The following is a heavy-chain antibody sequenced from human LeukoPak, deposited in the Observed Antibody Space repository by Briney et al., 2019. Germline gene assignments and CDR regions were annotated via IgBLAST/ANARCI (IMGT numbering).Heavy chain of an antibody. CDR2: VYHSGST. CDR1: GGSISSSYW. J-gene: IGHJ6*03. CDR3: ARGIVVVAQLGYYYYYMDV. V-gene: IGHV4-4*02. D-gene: IGHD2-15*01. Sequence: ASETLSLTCAVSGGSISSSYWWSWVRQPPGKGLEWIGEVYHSGSTYYNPSLKSRVTISVATSKNQFSLKLSSVTAADTAVYYCARGIVVVAQLGYYYYYMDVWGKGTTVTISS.